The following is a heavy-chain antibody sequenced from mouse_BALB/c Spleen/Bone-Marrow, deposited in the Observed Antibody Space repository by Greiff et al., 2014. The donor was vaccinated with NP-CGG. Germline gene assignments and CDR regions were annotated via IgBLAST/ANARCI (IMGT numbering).Heavy chain of an antibody. CDR3: ARLYGNYAWFAY. V-gene: IGHV1S135*01. Sequence: VQLKQSGPELVKPGASMKISCKASGYSFTGYTMNWVKQSHGKNLEWIGLIDPYNGGTSYNQKFKGKATLTVDKSSSTAYMELPSLTSEDSAVYYCARLYGNYAWFAYWGQGTLVTVSA. CDR2: IDPYNGGT. D-gene: IGHD2-10*02. CDR1: GYSFTGYT. J-gene: IGHJ3*01.